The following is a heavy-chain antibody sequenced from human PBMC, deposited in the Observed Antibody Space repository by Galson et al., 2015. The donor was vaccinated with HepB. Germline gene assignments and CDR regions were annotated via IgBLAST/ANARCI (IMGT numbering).Heavy chain of an antibody. D-gene: IGHD1-26*01. J-gene: IGHJ4*02. V-gene: IGHV3-33*01. CDR3: AGPLASTWLDY. CDR1: GFTFSSYG. Sequence: SLRLSCAASGFTFSSYGMHWVRQAPGKGLEWVAVIWYDGSNKYYADSVKGRFTISRDNSKNTLYLQMNSLRAEDTAVYYCAGPLASTWLDYWGQGTLVTVSS. CDR2: IWYDGSNK.